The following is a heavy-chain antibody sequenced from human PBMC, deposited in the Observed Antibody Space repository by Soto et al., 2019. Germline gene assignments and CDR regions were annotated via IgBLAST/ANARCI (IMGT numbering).Heavy chain of an antibody. V-gene: IGHV3-30*18. CDR3: AKDRGTAMVAWDYYYGMDV. D-gene: IGHD5-18*01. Sequence: QVQLVESGGGVVQPGRSLRLSCAASGFTFSSYGMHWVRQAPGKGLEWVAVISYDGSNKYYADSVKGRFTISRDNSKNTLYLQMNSLRAEDTAVYYCAKDRGTAMVAWDYYYGMDVWGQGTTVTVSS. J-gene: IGHJ6*02. CDR2: ISYDGSNK. CDR1: GFTFSSYG.